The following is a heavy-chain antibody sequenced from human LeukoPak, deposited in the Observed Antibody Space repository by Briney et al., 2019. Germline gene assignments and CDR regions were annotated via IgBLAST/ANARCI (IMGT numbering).Heavy chain of an antibody. J-gene: IGHJ4*02. CDR1: GFTFSNYV. CDR2: INGAGGST. CDR3: AKPAKTDYTDY. V-gene: IGHV3-23*01. D-gene: IGHD1-14*01. Sequence: GGSLRLSCAASGFTFSNYVLNWVRKAPGKGLELDSSINGAGGSTYYTDSVKGRFTISRDNSKNTLYLQMNSLRAEDTAVYYCAKPAKTDYTDYWDQGTLVPVSS.